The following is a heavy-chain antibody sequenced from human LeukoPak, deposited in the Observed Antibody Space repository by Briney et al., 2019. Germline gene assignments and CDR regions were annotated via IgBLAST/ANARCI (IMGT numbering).Heavy chain of an antibody. CDR1: GYTFTSYG. CDR3: AREIRKTSYYYDSSGYEY. D-gene: IGHD3-22*01. V-gene: IGHV1-18*01. Sequence: ASVKVSCKASGYTFTSYGISWVRRAPGQGLEWMGWISAYNGNTNYAQKLQGRVTMTTDTSTSTAYMELRSLRSDDTAVYYCAREIRKTSYYYDSSGYEYWGQGTLVTVSS. CDR2: ISAYNGNT. J-gene: IGHJ4*02.